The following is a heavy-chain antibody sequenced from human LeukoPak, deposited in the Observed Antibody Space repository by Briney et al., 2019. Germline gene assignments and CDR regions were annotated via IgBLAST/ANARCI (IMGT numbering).Heavy chain of an antibody. Sequence: GASVKVSCKASGGTFSSYAISWVRQAPGQGLEWMGGIIPIFGTANYAQKFQGRVTITADESTSTAYMELSSLRSEDTAVYYCARDMDTAMVTNWFDPWGQGTLVTVSS. CDR2: IIPIFGTA. D-gene: IGHD5-18*01. V-gene: IGHV1-69*13. CDR1: GGTFSSYA. J-gene: IGHJ5*02. CDR3: ARDMDTAMVTNWFDP.